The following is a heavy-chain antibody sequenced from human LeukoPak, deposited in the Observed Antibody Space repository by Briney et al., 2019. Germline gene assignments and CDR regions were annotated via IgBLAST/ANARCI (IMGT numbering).Heavy chain of an antibody. V-gene: IGHV3-33*01. CDR2: IWYDGSNK. CDR3: ARDLLTMVRGVMMGYYYGMDV. Sequence: PGGSLRLSCAASGFTFSSYGMHWVRQAPGKGLEWVAVIWYDGSNKYYADSVKGRFTISRDNSKNTLYLQMNSLRAEDTAVYYCARDLLTMVRGVMMGYYYGMDVWGQGTTDTVSS. CDR1: GFTFSSYG. D-gene: IGHD3-10*01. J-gene: IGHJ6*02.